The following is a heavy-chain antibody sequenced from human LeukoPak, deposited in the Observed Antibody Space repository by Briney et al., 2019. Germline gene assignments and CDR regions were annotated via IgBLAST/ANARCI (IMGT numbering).Heavy chain of an antibody. J-gene: IGHJ4*02. D-gene: IGHD2-2*01. CDR1: GGSISGYY. CDR2: IHYTGST. V-gene: IGHV4-59*08. Sequence: SETLSLTCTVSGGSISGYYWSWIRQPPGKGLQFIGYIHYTGSTNYNPSLESRVTLSVDTSKNQFSLKLRSVTAADTAVYYCARLSKDTVVLPAAMAHYFDYWGQGTLVTLSS. CDR3: ARLSKDTVVLPAAMAHYFDY.